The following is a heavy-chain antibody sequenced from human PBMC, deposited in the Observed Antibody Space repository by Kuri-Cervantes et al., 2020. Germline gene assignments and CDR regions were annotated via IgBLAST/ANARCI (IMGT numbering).Heavy chain of an antibody. J-gene: IGHJ6*02. Sequence: SQTLALTCAVYGGSFTGYYWTWIRQSPGKGLEWIGEINHSGSTNYNPSLKSRVTISVDTSKNQFSLKLNSVTAADTAVYYCARDRWGTPPYGMDVWGQGTTVTVSS. V-gene: IGHV4-34*01. CDR2: INHSGST. CDR3: ARDRWGTPPYGMDV. D-gene: IGHD1-1*01. CDR1: GGSFTGYY.